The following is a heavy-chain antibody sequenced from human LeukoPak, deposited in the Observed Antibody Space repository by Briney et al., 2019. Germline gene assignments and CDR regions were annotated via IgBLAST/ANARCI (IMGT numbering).Heavy chain of an antibody. CDR1: GASISSYY. CDR2: MYYSGST. V-gene: IGHV4-59*01. CDR3: ARVGGALLGAFDI. D-gene: IGHD3-16*01. Sequence: SETLSLTCSVSGASISSYYWSWIRQPPGKGLEWIGYMYYSGSTNYNPSLKSRVTISKDMSKNQFSLRLTSATAGDTAVYYCARVGGALLGAFDIWGQGTMVTVSS. J-gene: IGHJ3*02.